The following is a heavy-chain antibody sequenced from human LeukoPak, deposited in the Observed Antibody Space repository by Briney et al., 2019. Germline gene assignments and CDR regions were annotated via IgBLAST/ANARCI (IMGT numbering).Heavy chain of an antibody. J-gene: IGHJ5*01. Sequence: PGGSLRLSCAASGFTFSGFGMHWVRQAPGKGLEWVAYIHTDQTIQYYADSVKVRFTISRDNSKNTLYLQMKTLRSEDTAVYYCGYYNSGSYSTPDSWGQGTQVTVSS. CDR3: GYYNSGSYSTPDS. V-gene: IGHV3-30*02. CDR1: GFTFSGFG. CDR2: IHTDQTIQ. D-gene: IGHD3-10*01.